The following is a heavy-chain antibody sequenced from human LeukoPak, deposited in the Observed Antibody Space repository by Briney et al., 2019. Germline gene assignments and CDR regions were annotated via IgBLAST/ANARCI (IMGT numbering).Heavy chain of an antibody. J-gene: IGHJ6*03. V-gene: IGHV3-21*01. CDR3: AREGKEQLVLDFYFYMDV. CDR2: ISSSSSYI. CDR1: GFTFSSYW. D-gene: IGHD6-6*01. Sequence: GGSLRLSCAASGFTFSSYWMHWVRQAPGKGLEWVSSISSSSSYIYYADSVKGRFTISRDNAKNSLYLQMNSLRAEDTAVYYCAREGKEQLVLDFYFYMDVWGKGTTVTISS.